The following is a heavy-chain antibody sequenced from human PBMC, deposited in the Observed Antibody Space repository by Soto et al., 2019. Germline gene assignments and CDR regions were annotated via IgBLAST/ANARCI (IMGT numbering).Heavy chain of an antibody. J-gene: IGHJ4*02. CDR2: IRSKSNSYAT. V-gene: IGHV3-73*01. CDR3: TRGYGDYVRDY. D-gene: IGHD4-17*01. Sequence: EVQLVESGGGLVQPGGSLKLSCAVSGFTFSGSAMHWVRQASGKGLEWVGRIRSKSNSYATAYAASVKGRFTISRDDSKNTAYLQMHSLKTEATAVYYCTRGYGDYVRDYWGQGTLVTVSS. CDR1: GFTFSGSA.